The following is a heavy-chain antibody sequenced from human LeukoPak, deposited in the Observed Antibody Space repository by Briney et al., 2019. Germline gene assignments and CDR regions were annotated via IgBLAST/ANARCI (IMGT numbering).Heavy chain of an antibody. J-gene: IGHJ6*02. CDR2: ISYTGNT. CDR1: GGSISTGAYY. CDR3: ARDWAGSCGGGSCNSYGMDV. Sequence: PSETLSLTCTVSGGSISTGAYYWGWIRQHPEKGLEWLGHISYTGNTYYNPSLKSRVTMSLDTSENQFSLRVSSVTAADTAVYYCARDWAGSCGGGSCNSYGMDVWGQGTTVTVSS. D-gene: IGHD2-15*01. V-gene: IGHV4-31*03.